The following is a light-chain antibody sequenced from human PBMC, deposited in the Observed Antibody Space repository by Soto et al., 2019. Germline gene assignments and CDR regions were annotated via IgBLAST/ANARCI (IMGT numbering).Light chain of an antibody. CDR3: QQRSNWPPVT. Sequence: EIVMTQSPATLSVSPGERATLSCRASQSVFSSLAWYQQKPGQAPRLLIYGAATRATGIPARFSGSGSGTEFTLTISSLQSEDFAVYYCQQRSNWPPVTFGGGTKVDIK. J-gene: IGKJ4*01. CDR2: GAA. CDR1: QSVFSS. V-gene: IGKV3-15*01.